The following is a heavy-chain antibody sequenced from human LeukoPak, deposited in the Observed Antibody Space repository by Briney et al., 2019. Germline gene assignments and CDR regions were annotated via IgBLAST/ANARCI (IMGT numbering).Heavy chain of an antibody. V-gene: IGHV4-38-2*01. CDR2: IYHSGST. CDR1: GYSISSGYY. CDR3: ARHGSGWDFWSGCYPPSWYMDV. Sequence: PSETLSLTCAVSGYSISSGYYWGWIRQPPGKGLEWIGSIYHSGSTYYNPSLKSRVTISVDTSKNQFSLKLSSVTAADTAVYYCARHGSGWDFWSGCYPPSWYMDVWGKGTTVTVSS. J-gene: IGHJ6*03. D-gene: IGHD3-3*01.